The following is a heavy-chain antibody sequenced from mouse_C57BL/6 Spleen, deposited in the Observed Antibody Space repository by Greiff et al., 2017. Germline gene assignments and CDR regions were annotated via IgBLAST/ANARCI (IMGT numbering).Heavy chain of an antibody. J-gene: IGHJ2*01. CDR1: GFTFSSYG. CDR3: ARGGNYGNLDDY. D-gene: IGHD2-4*01. V-gene: IGHV5-6*02. Sequence: EVKLVESGGDLVKPGGSLKLSCAASGFTFSSYGMSWVRQTPDKRLEWVATISSGGSYTYYPDSVKGRFTISRDNAKNTLYLQMSSLKSEDTAMYYCARGGNYGNLDDYWGQGTTLTVSS. CDR2: ISSGGSYT.